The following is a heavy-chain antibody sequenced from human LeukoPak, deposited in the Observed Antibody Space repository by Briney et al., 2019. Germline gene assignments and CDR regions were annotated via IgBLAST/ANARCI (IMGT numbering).Heavy chain of an antibody. J-gene: IGHJ5*02. D-gene: IGHD6-13*01. CDR2: INPNSGGT. V-gene: IGHV1-2*02. Sequence: ASVKVSCKASGYTFTGYYMYWVRQAPGQGLEWMGWINPNSGGTNYAQKFQGRVTMTRDTSISTAYMELSRLRSDDTAVYYCARDRIAAAGIGWFDPWGQGTLVTVST. CDR3: ARDRIAAAGIGWFDP. CDR1: GYTFTGYY.